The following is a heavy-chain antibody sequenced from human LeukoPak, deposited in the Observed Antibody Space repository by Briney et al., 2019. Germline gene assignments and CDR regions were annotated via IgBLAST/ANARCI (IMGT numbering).Heavy chain of an antibody. V-gene: IGHV3-21*01. CDR1: GFTFSSYS. D-gene: IGHD1-26*01. CDR3: ARDVESGSYYLGYYYYYMDV. J-gene: IGHJ6*03. Sequence: PGGSLRLSCAASGFTFSSYSMNWVRQAPGKGLEWVSSISSSSYIYYADSVKGRFTISRDNAKNSLYLQMNSLRAEDTAVYYCARDVESGSYYLGYYYYYMDVWGKGTTVTVSS. CDR2: ISSSSYI.